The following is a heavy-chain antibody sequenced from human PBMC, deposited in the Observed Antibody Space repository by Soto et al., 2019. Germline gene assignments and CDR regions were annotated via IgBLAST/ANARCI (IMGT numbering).Heavy chain of an antibody. CDR3: ARCSGNFWSGYPNWFDP. CDR1: GYSFTSYW. J-gene: IGHJ5*02. D-gene: IGHD3-3*01. Sequence: GESLKISCKGSGYSFTSYWIGWVRQMPGKGLERMGIIYPGDSDTRYSPSFQGQVTISADKSISTAYLQWSSLKASDTAMYYCARCSGNFWSGYPNWFDPWGQGTLVTV. CDR2: IYPGDSDT. V-gene: IGHV5-51*01.